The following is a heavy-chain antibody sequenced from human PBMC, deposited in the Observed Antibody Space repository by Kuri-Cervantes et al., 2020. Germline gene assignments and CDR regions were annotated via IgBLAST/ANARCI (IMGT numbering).Heavy chain of an antibody. Sequence: ASVKVSCKASGGTFSSYAIRWVRQAPGQGLEWMGWINPNSGGTNYAQKFQGRVTMTRDTSISTAYMELSRLRSDDTAVYYCARDVPFEYSSSSDHLYYYYGMDVWGQGTTVTVSS. CDR3: ARDVPFEYSSSSDHLYYYYGMDV. D-gene: IGHD6-6*01. J-gene: IGHJ6*02. CDR2: INPNSGGT. CDR1: GGTFSSYA. V-gene: IGHV1-2*02.